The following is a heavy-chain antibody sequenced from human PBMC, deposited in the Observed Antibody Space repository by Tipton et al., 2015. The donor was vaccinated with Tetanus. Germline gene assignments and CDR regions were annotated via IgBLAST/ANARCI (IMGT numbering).Heavy chain of an antibody. J-gene: IGHJ4*02. V-gene: IGHV4-34*01. D-gene: IGHD3-22*01. Sequence: TLSLTCAVYGGSFSGYYWSWIRQPPGKGLEWIGEINHSGSTNYNPSLKSRVTISVDTSKNQFSLKLSSVTAADTAVYYCARDHLGGSGYFVDYWGQGTLVTVSS. CDR2: INHSGST. CDR3: ARDHLGGSGYFVDY. CDR1: GGSFSGYY.